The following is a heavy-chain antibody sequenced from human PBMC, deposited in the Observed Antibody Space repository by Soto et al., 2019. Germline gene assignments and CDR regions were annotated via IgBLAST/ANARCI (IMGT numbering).Heavy chain of an antibody. CDR1: GFTFSSYA. J-gene: IGHJ3*02. CDR3: ARAIAGATLHAFDI. Sequence: GGSLRLSCAASGFTFSSYAMNWVRQAPGKGLGWLSAISDSGGNTYYADSVGGRFTISRDSSKNTLYLQMNSLRAEDTALYYCARAIAGATLHAFDIWGQGTMVTVSS. D-gene: IGHD1-26*01. CDR2: ISDSGGNT. V-gene: IGHV3-23*01.